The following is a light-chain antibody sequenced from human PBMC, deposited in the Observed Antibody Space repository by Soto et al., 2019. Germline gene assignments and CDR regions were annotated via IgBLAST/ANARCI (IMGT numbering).Light chain of an antibody. Sequence: IVITQSPANLSGSPGERATLSCRASQTVNNNLAWYQQKPGQAPRLLIYDASTRATGVPARFSGSGSGTDFTLTISSLQPEDFATYYCQQSYSTPRTFGQGTRLEI. CDR2: DAS. CDR1: QTVNNN. CDR3: QQSYSTPRT. V-gene: IGKV3-15*01. J-gene: IGKJ5*01.